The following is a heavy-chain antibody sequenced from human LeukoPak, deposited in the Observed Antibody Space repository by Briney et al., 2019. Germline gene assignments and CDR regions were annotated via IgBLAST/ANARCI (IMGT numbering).Heavy chain of an antibody. V-gene: IGHV4-4*07. D-gene: IGHD1-26*01. CDR2: IYTSETT. CDR1: DASISNYY. CDR3: ARDSGNYRGMDY. J-gene: IGHJ4*02. Sequence: SETLSLTCTVSDASISNYYWSWIRQPAGKGLEWIGRIYTSETTDYNPSLKSRVTLSLDTSKNQISLRLSSVTAADTAMYYCARDSGNYRGMDYWGQGTLVTVSS.